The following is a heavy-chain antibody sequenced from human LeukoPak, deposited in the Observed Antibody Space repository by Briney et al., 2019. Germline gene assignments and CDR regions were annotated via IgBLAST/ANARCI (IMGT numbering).Heavy chain of an antibody. CDR2: INWNGGST. CDR1: GFTFDDYG. CDR3: AREKPFYDSSGYYYPIAFDY. Sequence: GGSLRLSCAASGFTFDDYGMSWVRQAPGKGLEWVSGINWNGGSTGYADSVKGRFTIARDNAKNSLYLQMNSLRAEDTALYYCAREKPFYDSSGYYYPIAFDYWGQGTLVAVSS. D-gene: IGHD3-22*01. J-gene: IGHJ4*02. V-gene: IGHV3-20*04.